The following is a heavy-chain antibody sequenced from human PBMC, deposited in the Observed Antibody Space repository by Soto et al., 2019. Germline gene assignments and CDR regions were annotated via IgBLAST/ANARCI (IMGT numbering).Heavy chain of an antibody. CDR2: ISGSGGST. CDR1: GFTFSSYA. CDR3: ARSYYYDSSGYYFPLDY. V-gene: IGHV3-23*01. J-gene: IGHJ4*02. D-gene: IGHD3-22*01. Sequence: VQLLESGGGLVQPGGSLRLSCAASGFTFSSYAMSWVRQAPGKGLEWVSAISGSGGSTYYADSVKGRFTISRDNSKNTLYLQMNSLRAEDTAVYYCARSYYYDSSGYYFPLDYWGQGTLVTVSS.